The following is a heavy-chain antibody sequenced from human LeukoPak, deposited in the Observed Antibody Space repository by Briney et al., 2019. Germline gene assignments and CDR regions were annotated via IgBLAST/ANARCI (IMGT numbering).Heavy chain of an antibody. Sequence: ASVKVSCKVSGYSFTSNYIHWVRQAPGQGLEWMGMIYPRDGSTSYAQRFQDRVTVTRDTSTSTVHMELSGLRSEDTAVYYCARDQEGFDYWGQGTLVTVSS. CDR2: IYPRDGST. J-gene: IGHJ4*02. CDR3: ARDQEGFDY. V-gene: IGHV1-46*01. CDR1: GYSFTSNY.